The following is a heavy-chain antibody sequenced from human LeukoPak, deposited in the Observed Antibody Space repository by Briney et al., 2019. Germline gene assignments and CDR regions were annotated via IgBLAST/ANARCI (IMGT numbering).Heavy chain of an antibody. J-gene: IGHJ1*01. CDR3: AKALEYGGNSGTEYFQH. Sequence: PGGSLRLSCAASGFTFDDYAMHWVRQAPGKGLEWVSGISWNSGSIGYADSVKGRFTISRGNAKNSLYLQMNSLRAEDTALYYCAKALEYGGNSGTEYFQHWGQGTLVTVSS. CDR1: GFTFDDYA. V-gene: IGHV3-9*01. D-gene: IGHD4-23*01. CDR2: ISWNSGSI.